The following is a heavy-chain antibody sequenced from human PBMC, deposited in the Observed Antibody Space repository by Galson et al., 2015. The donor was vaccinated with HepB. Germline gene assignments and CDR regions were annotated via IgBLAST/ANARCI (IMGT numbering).Heavy chain of an antibody. Sequence: SLRLSCAASGFTFSSQAMTWVRQAPGKGLEWVSLLSGRSTSTFYADSVKGRFTTSRDNSKDTLYLQMNNLRVEDTAIYYCTTSPRGTSIVWGQGTTVTVSS. D-gene: IGHD3-16*01. V-gene: IGHV3-23*01. CDR3: TTSPRGTSIV. J-gene: IGHJ6*02. CDR1: GFTFSSQA. CDR2: LSGRSTST.